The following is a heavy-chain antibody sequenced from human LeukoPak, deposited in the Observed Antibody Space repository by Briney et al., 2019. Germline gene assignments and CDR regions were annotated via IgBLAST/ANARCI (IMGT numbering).Heavy chain of an antibody. D-gene: IGHD4-17*01. Sequence: GGSLRLSCAGSGFSVTDFWMHWVRQAPGRGLVWVSRINGDATSIRYAESVKGRFTISRDNAKNMVYLQMNSLRAEDAAVYYCARDPFYGDADFDYWGQGTLVTVSS. CDR3: ARDPFYGDADFDY. CDR1: GFSVTDFW. J-gene: IGHJ4*02. V-gene: IGHV3-74*01. CDR2: INGDATSI.